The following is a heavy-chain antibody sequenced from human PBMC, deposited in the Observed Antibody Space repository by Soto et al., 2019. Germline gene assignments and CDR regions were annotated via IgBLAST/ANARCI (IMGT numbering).Heavy chain of an antibody. D-gene: IGHD1-20*01. CDR3: AGVGGYNWNDVLSGYYYGMDV. V-gene: IGHV3-74*01. CDR2: INSDGSST. Sequence: RHSYAASELNFRSYAMSWVSKTPGKGLVWVSRINSDGSSTSYADSVKGRFTISRDNAKNTLYLQMNSLRAEDTAVYYCAGVGGYNWNDVLSGYYYGMDVWGQGTTVIGFS. J-gene: IGHJ6*02. CDR1: ELNFRSYA.